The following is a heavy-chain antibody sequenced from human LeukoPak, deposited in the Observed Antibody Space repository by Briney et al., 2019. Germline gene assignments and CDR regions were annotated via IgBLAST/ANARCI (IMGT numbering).Heavy chain of an antibody. CDR3: VRLGPSKAMDV. D-gene: IGHD1-26*01. CDR1: GFSFSSHC. CDR2: IWYVGSNK. V-gene: IGHV3-33*01. Sequence: GGSLRLSCDASGFSFSSHCMHWVRQAPGKGLGWVTVIWYVGSNKYYADSVKARFTISRENSKNMLYVEMNSLRAEDTAVHYCVRLGPSKAMDVWGHGTTVTVSS. J-gene: IGHJ6*02.